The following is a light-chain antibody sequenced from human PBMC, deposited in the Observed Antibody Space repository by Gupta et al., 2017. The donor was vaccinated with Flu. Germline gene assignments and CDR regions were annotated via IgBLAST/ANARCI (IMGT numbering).Light chain of an antibody. CDR1: SRDVGDYDR. Sequence: QPALTQPASVSEPSVQSITSPCPGHSRDVGDYDRVSWYQQHPGKAPERIIYEVTNRPSVVSNRVSGSKSGNTASLIISGLQADDEADYYCSSYTRATASIIAWVFGGGTKLKVL. CDR3: SSYTRATASIIAWV. V-gene: IGLV2-14*01. CDR2: EVT. J-gene: IGLJ3*02.